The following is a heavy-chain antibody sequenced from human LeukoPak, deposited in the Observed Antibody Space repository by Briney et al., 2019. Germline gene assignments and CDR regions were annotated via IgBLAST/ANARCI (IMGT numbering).Heavy chain of an antibody. D-gene: IGHD3-9*01. J-gene: IGHJ6*02. CDR2: IYYSGST. V-gene: IGHV4-59*08. CDR3: ARRRNDILTGPYYYYYGMDV. Sequence: ASETLSLTCTVSGGSISSYYWSWIRQPPGKGLEWIGYIYYSGSTNYNPSLKSRVTISVDTSKNQFSLKLSSVTAADTAVYCCARRRNDILTGPYYYYYGMDVWGQGTTVTVSS. CDR1: GGSISSYY.